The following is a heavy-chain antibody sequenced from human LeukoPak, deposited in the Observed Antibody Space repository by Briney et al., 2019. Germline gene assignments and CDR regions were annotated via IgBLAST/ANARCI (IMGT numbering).Heavy chain of an antibody. CDR3: AIGGDSTTSCYRCFNY. V-gene: IGHV5-51*01. CDR2: IYPDDSDT. J-gene: IGHJ4*02. CDR1: GYRFANYW. D-gene: IGHD2-2*02. Sequence: GESLKISCKGSGYRFANYWIGWVRQMPGKGLEWMGIIYPDDSDTRYSPSFQGQVTISADKSISTAYLQWSSLKASDAAMYYCAIGGDSTTSCYRCFNYWGQGTLVTVSS.